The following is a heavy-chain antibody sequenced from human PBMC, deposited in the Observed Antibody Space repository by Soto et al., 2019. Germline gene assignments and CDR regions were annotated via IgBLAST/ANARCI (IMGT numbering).Heavy chain of an antibody. Sequence: EVRLVESGGGLVQPGGSLRLSCAASGFTFSSYAMHWVRQAPGKGLEYVSALSPDGGSTYYANSVKGRFTISRDNSKSTLYLQMGSLRGEDLAVYYCARGQTWAHFDYWGQGTLVTVSS. J-gene: IGHJ4*02. CDR1: GFTFSSYA. V-gene: IGHV3-64*01. CDR2: LSPDGGST. CDR3: ARGQTWAHFDY. D-gene: IGHD1-26*01.